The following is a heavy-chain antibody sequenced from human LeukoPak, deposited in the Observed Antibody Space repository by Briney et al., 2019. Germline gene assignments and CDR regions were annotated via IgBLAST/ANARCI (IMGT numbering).Heavy chain of an antibody. J-gene: IGHJ4*02. CDR1: GGSISSGSYY. CDR3: ARDYYGSGRPGYFDY. V-gene: IGHV4-39*07. CDR2: IYYSGST. D-gene: IGHD3-10*01. Sequence: SETLSLTCTVSGGSISSGSYYWGWIRQPPGKGLEWIGSIYYSGSTNYNPSLKSRVTISVDTSKNQFSLKLSSVTAADTAVYYCARDYYGSGRPGYFDYWGQGTLVTVSS.